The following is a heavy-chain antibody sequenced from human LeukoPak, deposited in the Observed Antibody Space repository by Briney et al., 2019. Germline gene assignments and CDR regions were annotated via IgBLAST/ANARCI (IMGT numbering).Heavy chain of an antibody. Sequence: GGSLRLSCAASGFTFSSYEMNWVRQAPGKGLEWVSYISTSGNSIYYADSVKGRFTISRDNAKNSLFLQMNSLRAEDTAVYYCATSQGSWPDYFDYWGQGTLVTVSS. V-gene: IGHV3-48*03. CDR3: ATSQGSWPDYFDY. D-gene: IGHD6-13*01. J-gene: IGHJ4*02. CDR2: ISTSGNSI. CDR1: GFTFSSYE.